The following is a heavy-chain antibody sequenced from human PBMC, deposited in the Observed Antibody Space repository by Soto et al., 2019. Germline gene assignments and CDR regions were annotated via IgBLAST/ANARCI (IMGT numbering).Heavy chain of an antibody. CDR3: ARIGGYHGPLDY. CDR2: NYHRGST. V-gene: IGHV4-59*01. CDR1: GVSISSYF. J-gene: IGHJ4*02. Sequence: PSETLSLTCSVSGVSISSYFWSWIRQAPGRRLEWIGYNYHRGSTNYSPSLKSRVAISLDTSENQFSLKVNSVTAADTAVYYCARIGGYHGPLDYWGQGTPVTVSS. D-gene: IGHD6-25*01.